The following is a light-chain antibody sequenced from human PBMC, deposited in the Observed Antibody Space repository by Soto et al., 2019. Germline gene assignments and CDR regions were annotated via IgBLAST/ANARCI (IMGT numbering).Light chain of an antibody. V-gene: IGLV2-23*03. CDR1: SSDVGSYNF. J-gene: IGLJ1*01. CDR3: CSYAGSSTFV. CDR2: EGT. Sequence: QSVLTQPASVSGYPGQSITIPCTGTSSDVGSYNFVSWYQQHPGKAPKLMIYEGTKRPSGVSYRFSGSKSGNTASLTISGLQAEDEADYYCCSYAGSSTFVFGTGTKVTVL.